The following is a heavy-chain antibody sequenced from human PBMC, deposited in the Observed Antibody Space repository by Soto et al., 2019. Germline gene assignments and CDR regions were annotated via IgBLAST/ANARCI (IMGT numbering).Heavy chain of an antibody. CDR2: INAGNGNT. J-gene: IGHJ4*02. V-gene: IGHV1-3*01. CDR3: ARAFWMVRGPTGGSYYFDY. Sequence: ASVKVSCKASGYTFTSYAMHWVRQAPGQRLEWMGWINAGNGNTKYSQKFQGRVTITRDTSASTAYMELSSLRSEGTAVYYCARAFWMVRGPTGGSYYFDYWGQGTLVTVSS. CDR1: GYTFTSYA. D-gene: IGHD3-10*01.